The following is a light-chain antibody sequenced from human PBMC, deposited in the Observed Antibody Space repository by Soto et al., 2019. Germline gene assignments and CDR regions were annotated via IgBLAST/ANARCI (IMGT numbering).Light chain of an antibody. J-gene: IGKJ1*01. CDR3: QQYESSWT. CDR1: QTISNIF. V-gene: IGKV3-20*01. CDR2: GAS. Sequence: EIVLTQSPGTLSLSPGETATLSCRASQTISNIFLAWYQHKPGQAPKVLIYGASRRATGVPDRFSGSGSGTDFTLTLSRLEPEDFAVYYCQQYESSWTFGQGTKVEMK.